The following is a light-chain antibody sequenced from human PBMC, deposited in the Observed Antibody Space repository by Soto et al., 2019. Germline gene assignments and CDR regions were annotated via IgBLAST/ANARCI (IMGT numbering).Light chain of an antibody. CDR1: QSVSSSY. J-gene: IGKJ3*01. V-gene: IGKV3-20*01. Sequence: EIVLTQSPGTLSLSPGERATLSCRASQSVSSSYLAWYQQKPGQAPRLLIYGASSRATGIPDRFSGSGSGTDFPLTISRLAPEDFAVYYCQQYGSSPLTFGPGTKVDIK. CDR2: GAS. CDR3: QQYGSSPLT.